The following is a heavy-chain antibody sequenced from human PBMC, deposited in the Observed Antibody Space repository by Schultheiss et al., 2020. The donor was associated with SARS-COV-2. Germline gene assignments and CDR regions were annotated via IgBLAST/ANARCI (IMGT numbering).Heavy chain of an antibody. J-gene: IGHJ6*02. Sequence: GESLKISCAASGFTFSSYSMNWVRQAPGKGLEWVSTISGDGRNTHYANSAQGRFTISRDNSKNTLYLQMNSLRAEDTAVYYCARSYCSSTSCYSYQLSDYYGMDVWGQGTTVTVSS. CDR3: ARSYCSSTSCYSYQLSDYYGMDV. V-gene: IGHV3-21*01. CDR1: GFTFSSYS. D-gene: IGHD2-2*01. CDR2: ISGDGRNT.